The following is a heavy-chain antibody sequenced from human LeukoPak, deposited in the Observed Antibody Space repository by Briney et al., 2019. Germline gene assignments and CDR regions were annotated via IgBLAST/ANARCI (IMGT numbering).Heavy chain of an antibody. Sequence: PSETLSLTCTVSGGSISSYYWSWIRQPPGKGLEWIGYIYYSGSTNYNPSLKSRVTISVDTSKNQFSLKLSSVTAADTAVYYCARYDGDYNYYYGMDVWGQGTTVTVSS. CDR2: IYYSGST. J-gene: IGHJ6*02. V-gene: IGHV4-59*08. CDR1: GGSISSYY. CDR3: ARYDGDYNYYYGMDV. D-gene: IGHD4-17*01.